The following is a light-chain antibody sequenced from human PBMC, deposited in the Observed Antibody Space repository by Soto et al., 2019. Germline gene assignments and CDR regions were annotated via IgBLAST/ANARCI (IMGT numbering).Light chain of an antibody. V-gene: IGLV2-23*01. Sequence: QSALTQPASVSGSPGQSITISCTGTSSDVGSYNLVSWYQQHPGKAPKLMIYEGSKRPSGVSNRFSGSKSGNTASLTISGLQAEDEADYYCCSYAGSSTVGLYVFGTGTKLTVL. CDR3: CSYAGSSTVGLYV. CDR1: SSDVGSYNL. J-gene: IGLJ1*01. CDR2: EGS.